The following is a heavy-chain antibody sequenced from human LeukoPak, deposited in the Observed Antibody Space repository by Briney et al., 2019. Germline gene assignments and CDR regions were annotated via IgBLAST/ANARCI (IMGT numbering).Heavy chain of an antibody. CDR1: GESFSDYY. CDR2: INHSGST. D-gene: IGHD5-18*01. V-gene: IGHV4-34*01. J-gene: IGHJ6*02. CDR3: ARGRYSYGPGPSYYYYGMDV. Sequence: SETLSLTCAVYGESFSDYYWSWIRQPPGKGLEWIGGINHSGSTNYNPSLKSRVTISVDTSKNQFSLKLSSVTAADTAVYYCARGRYSYGPGPSYYYYGMDVWGQGTTVTVSS.